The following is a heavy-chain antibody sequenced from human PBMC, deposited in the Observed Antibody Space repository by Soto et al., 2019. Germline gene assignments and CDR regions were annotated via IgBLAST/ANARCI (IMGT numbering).Heavy chain of an antibody. V-gene: IGHV3-30*03. CDR2: ISYDGSNK. CDR1: GFPFSSYG. J-gene: IGHJ4*02. Sequence: QVQLVESGGGVVQPGRSLRLSCAASGFPFSSYGMHWVRQAPGKGLEWVAHISYDGSNKHYTDSVKGRFTISRDNSKNMLYLQMSSLRAEDTAVYYCAGRQYYFDYCGQGTRVSVSS. CDR3: AGRQYYFDY.